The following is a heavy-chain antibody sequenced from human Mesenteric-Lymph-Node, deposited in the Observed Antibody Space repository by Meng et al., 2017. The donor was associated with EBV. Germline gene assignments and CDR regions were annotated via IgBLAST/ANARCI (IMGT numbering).Heavy chain of an antibody. Sequence: LPEPGPGLPKPSGPLALTCDFSGDSIRSSNCWSWVRQPPGKGLEWVGEIYHSGTTNYNPSLNSRVTITVDKSKNQFSLKLASVTAADTAVYYCTRGIGDYYDGSGYSYYFDHWGQGTLVTVSS. CDR2: IYHSGTT. CDR1: GDSIRSSNC. CDR3: TRGIGDYYDGSGYSYYFDH. D-gene: IGHD3-22*01. V-gene: IGHV4-4*02. J-gene: IGHJ4*02.